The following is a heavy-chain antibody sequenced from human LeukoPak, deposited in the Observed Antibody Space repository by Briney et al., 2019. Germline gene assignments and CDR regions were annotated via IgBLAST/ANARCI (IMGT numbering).Heavy chain of an antibody. V-gene: IGHV4-34*01. Sequence: SETLSLTCAVYGGSFSGYYWSWIRQPPGKGLEWIGEINHSEVTNYNPSLKSRVSISVDTSKNQFSLKLSSVTAADTAVYYCARANIVVVPAAMWLAVAGSPCFDYRGQGTLVTVSS. CDR1: GGSFSGYY. D-gene: IGHD2-2*01. J-gene: IGHJ4*02. CDR2: INHSEVT. CDR3: ARANIVVVPAAMWLAVAGSPCFDY.